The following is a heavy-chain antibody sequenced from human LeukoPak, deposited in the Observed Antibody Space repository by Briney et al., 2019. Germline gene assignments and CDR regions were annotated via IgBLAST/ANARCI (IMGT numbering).Heavy chain of an antibody. CDR2: ISYDGSNK. V-gene: IGHV3-30*18. CDR1: GFTFSSYG. Sequence: GGSLRLSCAASGFTFSSYGMHWVRQAPGKGLEWVAVISYDGSNKYYADSVKGRFTISRDNSKNTLYLQMNSLRAEDTAVYYCAKDGLYCSGGSCLYDFDYWGQGTLVTVSS. CDR3: AKDGLYCSGGSCLYDFDY. D-gene: IGHD2-15*01. J-gene: IGHJ4*02.